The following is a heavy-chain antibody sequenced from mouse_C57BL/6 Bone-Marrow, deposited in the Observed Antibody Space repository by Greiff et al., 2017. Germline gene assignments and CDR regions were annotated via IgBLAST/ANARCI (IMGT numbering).Heavy chain of an antibody. CDR3: TTSSHDYGGGPWFAY. D-gene: IGHD2-4*01. CDR2: IDPENGDT. V-gene: IGHV14-4*01. J-gene: IGHJ3*01. Sequence: VQLQQSGAELVRPGASVKLSCTASGFNIKDDYMHWVKQRPEQGLEWIGWIDPENGDTEYASKFQGKATITADTSSNTAYLQLRSRTSADTAVYYCTTSSHDYGGGPWFAYWGQGTLVTVSA. CDR1: GFNIKDDY.